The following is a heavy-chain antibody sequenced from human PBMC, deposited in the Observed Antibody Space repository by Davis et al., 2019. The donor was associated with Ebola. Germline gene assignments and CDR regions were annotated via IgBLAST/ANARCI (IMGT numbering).Heavy chain of an antibody. Sequence: GESLKISCAASGFTFSSYGMHWVRQAPGKGLEWVAVIWYDGSNKYYADSVKGRFAISRDNSKNTLYLQMNSLSAEDTAVYYCARGYSSGWRPFDYWGQGTLVTVSS. CDR3: ARGYSSGWRPFDY. V-gene: IGHV3-30*19. J-gene: IGHJ4*02. CDR2: IWYDGSNK. D-gene: IGHD6-19*01. CDR1: GFTFSSYG.